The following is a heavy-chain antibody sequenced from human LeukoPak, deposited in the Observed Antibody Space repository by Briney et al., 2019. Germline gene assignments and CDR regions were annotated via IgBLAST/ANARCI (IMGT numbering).Heavy chain of an antibody. J-gene: IGHJ5*02. CDR3: TSGAMLVS. D-gene: IGHD3-22*01. V-gene: IGHV3-15*01. CDR1: GFTFTNAW. CDR2: IKRKSDGGTT. Sequence: GGSLRLSCVASGFTFTNAWMSWVRQAPGKGLEWVGRIKRKSDGGTTDYAAPVKGRFTISRDDSKNTLYLQMNSLKTEDTAVYYCTSGAMLVSWGQGTQVTVSS.